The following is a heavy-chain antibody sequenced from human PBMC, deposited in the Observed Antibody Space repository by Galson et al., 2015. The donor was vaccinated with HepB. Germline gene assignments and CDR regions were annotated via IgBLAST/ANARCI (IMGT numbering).Heavy chain of an antibody. J-gene: IGHJ4*02. V-gene: IGHV3-15*01. CDR3: TTLNIVVVPADDY. CDR2: IKSKTDGGTT. D-gene: IGHD2-2*01. Sequence: SLRLSCAASGFTFSNAWMSWVRQAPGKGLEWVGRIKSKTDGGTTDYAAPVKGRFTISRDDSKNTLYLQMNSLKTEDTAVYYCTTLNIVVVPADDYWGQGTLVTVSS. CDR1: GFTFSNAW.